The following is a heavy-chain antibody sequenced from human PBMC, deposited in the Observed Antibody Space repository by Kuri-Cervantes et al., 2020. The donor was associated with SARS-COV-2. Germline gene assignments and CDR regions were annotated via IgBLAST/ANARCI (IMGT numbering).Heavy chain of an antibody. D-gene: IGHD1-26*01. CDR2: IYHSGST. CDR1: GGSFSGYY. V-gene: IGHV4-34*01. CDR3: ARSGRLSKGYFDY. Sequence: SQTLSLTCAVYGGSFSGYYWSWIRQPPGKGLEWIGEIYHSGSTYYNPSLKSRVTISVDTSKNQFSLKLSSVTAADTAVYYCARSGRLSKGYFDYWGQGTLVTVSS. J-gene: IGHJ4*02.